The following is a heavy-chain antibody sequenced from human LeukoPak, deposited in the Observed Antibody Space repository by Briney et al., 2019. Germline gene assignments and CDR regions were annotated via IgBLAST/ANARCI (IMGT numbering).Heavy chain of an antibody. CDR1: GFTFSSYA. CDR2: ISSNGGST. J-gene: IGHJ4*02. V-gene: IGHV3-23*01. Sequence: GGSLRLSCAASGFTFSSYAMNWVRQAPGKGLEWVSGISSNGGSTYYADSVKGRFTISRDNSKNTLCLQMNSLRAEDTAVYYCAKAYRGYSYVGDFDYWGQGTLVTVSS. CDR3: AKAYRGYSYVGDFDY. D-gene: IGHD5-18*01.